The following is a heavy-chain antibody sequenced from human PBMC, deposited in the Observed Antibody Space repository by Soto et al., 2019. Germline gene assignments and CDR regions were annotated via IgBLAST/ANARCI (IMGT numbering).Heavy chain of an antibody. CDR3: ARHVSEHRYAGLGSRFLADFDF. V-gene: IGHV4-39*01. Sequence: SETLSLTCTVSGGSISSSSYYWGWIRQPPGKGLEWIGSIYYSGSTYYNPSLKSRVTISVDTSKNQFSLKLSSVTAADTAVYYCARHVSEHRYAGLGSRFLADFDFWGRGTLVTVSS. CDR2: IYYSGST. CDR1: GGSISSSSYY. D-gene: IGHD2-2*01. J-gene: IGHJ2*01.